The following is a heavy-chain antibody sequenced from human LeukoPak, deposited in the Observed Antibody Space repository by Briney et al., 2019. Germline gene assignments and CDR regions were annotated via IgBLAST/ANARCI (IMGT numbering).Heavy chain of an antibody. V-gene: IGHV3-23*01. J-gene: IGHJ4*02. D-gene: IGHD5-18*01. Sequence: GGSLRLSCAASGFTFSSYAMSWVRQAPGKGLEWVSAISGSGGSTYYADSVKGRFTISRDNSKNTLYLQMNSLRAEDTAVYYCANAPSWIQLYFDYWGQGTLVTVSS. CDR3: ANAPSWIQLYFDY. CDR2: ISGSGGST. CDR1: GFTFSSYA.